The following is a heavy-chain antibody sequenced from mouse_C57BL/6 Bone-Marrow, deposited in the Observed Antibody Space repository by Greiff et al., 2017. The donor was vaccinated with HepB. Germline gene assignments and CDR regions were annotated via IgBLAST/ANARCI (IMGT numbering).Heavy chain of an antibody. V-gene: IGHV1-15*01. J-gene: IGHJ2*01. CDR3: TRRGNYYGSSFDY. CDR2: IDPETGGT. Sequence: QVQLQQSGAELVRPGASVTLSCKASGYTFTDYEMHWVKQTPVHGLEWIGAIDPETGGTAYNQKFKGKAILTADKSSSTAYMELRSLTSEDSAVYYCTRRGNYYGSSFDYWGQGTTLTVSS. CDR1: GYTFTDYE. D-gene: IGHD1-1*01.